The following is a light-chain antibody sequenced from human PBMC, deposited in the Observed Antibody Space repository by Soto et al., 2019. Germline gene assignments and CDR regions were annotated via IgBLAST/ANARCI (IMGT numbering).Light chain of an antibody. CDR3: CLYAGRYTYV. V-gene: IGLV2-11*01. J-gene: IGLJ1*01. CDR1: SSDVGGYIY. Sequence: QSGLTQPRSVGGSPGQSVTISCAGTSSDVGGYIYVSWYQQHPGKAPKLMTYDVSTRPSGVPDRFSGSQSGNTASLTTSGLQADDEADYYCCLYAGRYTYVFXTGTKVTVL. CDR2: DVS.